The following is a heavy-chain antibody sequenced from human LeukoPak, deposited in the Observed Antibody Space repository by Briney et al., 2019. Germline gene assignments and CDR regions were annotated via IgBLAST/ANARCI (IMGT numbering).Heavy chain of an antibody. J-gene: IGHJ5*02. CDR1: GYTFTSYG. Sequence: GASVKVSCKASGYTFTSYGISWVRQAPGQGLEWMGWISAYNGNTNYAQKLQGRVTMTTDTSTSTAYMELRSLRSDDTAVYYCARDRGGYSSGWFDPWGQGTLVTVSS. V-gene: IGHV1-18*01. D-gene: IGHD6-19*01. CDR2: ISAYNGNT. CDR3: ARDRGGYSSGWFDP.